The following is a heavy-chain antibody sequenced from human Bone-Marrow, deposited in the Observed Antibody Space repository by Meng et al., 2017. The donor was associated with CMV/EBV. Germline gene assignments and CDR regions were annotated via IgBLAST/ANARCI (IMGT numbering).Heavy chain of an antibody. J-gene: IGHJ6*02. CDR3: ARVDYTNYYYYGMDV. V-gene: IGHV4-39*01. CDR2: IYYSGST. CDR1: GGSISSSSYY. D-gene: IGHD4-11*01. Sequence: SETLSLTCTVSGGSISSSSYYWGWIRQPPGKGLEWIGSIYYSGSTYYNPSLKSRVTISVDTSKNQFSLKLNSVTPEDTAVYYCARVDYTNYYYYGMDVWGQGTTVTVSS.